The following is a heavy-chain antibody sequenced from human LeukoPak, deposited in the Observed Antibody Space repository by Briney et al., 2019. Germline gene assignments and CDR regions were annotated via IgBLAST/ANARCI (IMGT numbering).Heavy chain of an antibody. J-gene: IGHJ4*02. D-gene: IGHD1-1*01. CDR2: ISGRGGST. CDR1: GFTFSRYV. CDR3: AKDPVENHWNYVAS. V-gene: IGHV3-23*01. Sequence: GGSLRLSCAASGFTFSRYVMSWVGEAPGKGREGGSAISGRGGSTYYADSVKARFTTSRDTSKNTLYLQINSLRAEDTAVYYCAKDPVENHWNYVASWGQGTLVTVSS.